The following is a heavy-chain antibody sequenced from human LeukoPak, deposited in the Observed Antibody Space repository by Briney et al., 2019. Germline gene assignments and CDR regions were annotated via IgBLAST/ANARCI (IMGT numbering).Heavy chain of an antibody. CDR1: GFTFSSYD. CDR2: ISGSGGST. J-gene: IGHJ6*03. Sequence: GGSLRLSCAASGFTFSSYDMSWVRQAPGKGLEWVSAISGSGGSTYYADSVKGRFTISRDNSKNTLYLQMNSLRAEDTAVYYRAKGGLRFLECPPDYMDVWGKGTTVTVSS. V-gene: IGHV3-23*01. CDR3: AKGGLRFLECPPDYMDV. D-gene: IGHD3-3*01.